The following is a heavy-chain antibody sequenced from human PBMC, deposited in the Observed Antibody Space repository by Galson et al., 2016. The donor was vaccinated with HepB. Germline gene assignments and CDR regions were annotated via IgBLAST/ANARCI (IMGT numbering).Heavy chain of an antibody. CDR1: GLNFSNYG. CDR2: ISKDGSHK. CDR3: TIVDFVTDGAFAI. D-gene: IGHD3-9*01. Sequence: SLRLSCAVSGLNFSNYGMHWVRQAPGKGLEWVALISKDGSHKFYEDSVKGRFTISRDNSKNTVSLQIDSLRTEDTSLFYCTIVDFVTDGAFAIWGQGGMGIVSS. V-gene: IGHV3-30*03. J-gene: IGHJ3*02.